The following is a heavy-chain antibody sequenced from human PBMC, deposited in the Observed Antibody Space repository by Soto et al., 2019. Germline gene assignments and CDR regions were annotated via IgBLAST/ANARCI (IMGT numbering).Heavy chain of an antibody. J-gene: IGHJ5*02. Sequence: QVQLVQSGAEVKKPGSSVKVSCKASGGTFSSYAISWVRQAPGQGLEWMGGLIPICGTANYAQKFQGRVTITADESKSTAYMELSSLRSEDTAVYYCARDGIGNSWYTGWFDPWGQGNLVTVSS. D-gene: IGHD6-13*01. V-gene: IGHV1-69*01. CDR2: LIPICGTA. CDR1: GGTFSSYA. CDR3: ARDGIGNSWYTGWFDP.